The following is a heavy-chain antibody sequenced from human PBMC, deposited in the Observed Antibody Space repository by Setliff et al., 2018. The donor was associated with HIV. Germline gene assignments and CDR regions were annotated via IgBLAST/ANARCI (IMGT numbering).Heavy chain of an antibody. V-gene: IGHV3-33*06. J-gene: IGHJ4*02. D-gene: IGHD6-19*01. CDR1: GFTFSSYG. CDR3: AKDRSTLSSGWYQDFDY. Sequence: PGGSLRLSCAASGFTFSSYGMHWVRQAPGKGLEWVAVIWYDGSNKYYADSVKGRFTISRDNSKNTLYLQMNSLRAEDTAVYYCAKDRSTLSSGWYQDFDYWGQGTLVTVSS. CDR2: IWYDGSNK.